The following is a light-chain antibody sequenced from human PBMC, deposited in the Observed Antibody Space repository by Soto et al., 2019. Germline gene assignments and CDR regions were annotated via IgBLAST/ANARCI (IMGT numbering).Light chain of an antibody. V-gene: IGLV2-14*01. Sequence: QSALTQPASVSGSPGQSVTISCTGTSSDVGAYEYVSWYQQHPGKAPKLMIYEVSNRPSGVSNRFSGSKSGNTASLTISGLQADDEADYYCNSYAGDIIRFVFGTGTKVTVL. CDR3: NSYAGDIIRFV. J-gene: IGLJ1*01. CDR1: SSDVGAYEY. CDR2: EVS.